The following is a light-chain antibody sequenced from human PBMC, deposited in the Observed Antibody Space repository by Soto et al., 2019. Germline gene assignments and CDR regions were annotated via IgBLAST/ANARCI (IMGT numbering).Light chain of an antibody. V-gene: IGLV2-14*01. CDR3: SSYKNSSTRYA. Sequence: QSALAQPASVSGSPGQSITISCTGTSSNVGGYNYVSWYQQHPGKAPKLMIYDVSNRPSGVSNRFSGSKSGNTASLTISGLQAEDEADYYCSSYKNSSTRYALGTGT. CDR2: DVS. J-gene: IGLJ1*01. CDR1: SSNVGGYNY.